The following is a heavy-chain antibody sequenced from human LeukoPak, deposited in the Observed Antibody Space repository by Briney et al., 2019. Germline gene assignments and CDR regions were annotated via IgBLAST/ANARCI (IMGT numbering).Heavy chain of an antibody. CDR1: GFTFSSYW. J-gene: IGHJ4*02. CDR2: INTDGTTT. Sequence: PGGSLRLSCAASGFTFSSYWMHWVRQVPGKGLVWVSRINTDGTTTNYADSVKGRFTISRDNAKNTLYLQMNSLRAEDSAVYYCARASSGSHGDYWGQGTLVTVSS. CDR3: ARASSGSHGDY. D-gene: IGHD1-26*01. V-gene: IGHV3-74*01.